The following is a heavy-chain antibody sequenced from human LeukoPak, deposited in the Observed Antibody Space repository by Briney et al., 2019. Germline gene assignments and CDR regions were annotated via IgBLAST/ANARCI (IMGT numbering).Heavy chain of an antibody. CDR1: GFTLSSYS. D-gene: IGHD6-13*01. V-gene: IGHV3-21*01. Sequence: GVLRISCLAPGFTLSSYSMKWGRQAPGEGLGWGSSISSSSSYIYYADSVKGRFTISRDNTKNSLYLQMNSLRAEDTAVYYCARPVGSSGNDAFDIWGQGTMVTVSS. J-gene: IGHJ3*02. CDR2: ISSSSSYI. CDR3: ARPVGSSGNDAFDI.